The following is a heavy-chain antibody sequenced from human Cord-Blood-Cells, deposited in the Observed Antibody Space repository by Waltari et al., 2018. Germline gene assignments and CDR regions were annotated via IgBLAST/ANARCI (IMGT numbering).Heavy chain of an antibody. J-gene: IGHJ4*02. CDR1: GFTFSGRA. Sequence: EVQLVESGGGLVQPGGSLKLPCAAPGFTFSGRALHWVRQASGKGLEWVGRIRSKANSYATAYAASVKGRFTISRDDSKNTAYLQMNSLKTEDTAVYYCTRQQFDYWGQGTLVTVSS. CDR3: TRQQFDY. V-gene: IGHV3-73*02. CDR2: IRSKANSYAT.